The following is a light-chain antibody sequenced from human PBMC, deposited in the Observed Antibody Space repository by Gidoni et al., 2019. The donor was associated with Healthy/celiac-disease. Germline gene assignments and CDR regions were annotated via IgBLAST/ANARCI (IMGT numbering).Light chain of an antibody. V-gene: IGKV1-8*01. CDR1: QGISSY. Sequence: AIRMTQSPSSFSASTGDRVTITCRASQGISSYLAWYQQKPGKAPKLLIYAASTLQSEVPSRFSGSGSGKDFTLTISCLQSEDFATYYCQQYYSYPYTFXQXTKLEIK. CDR2: AAS. CDR3: QQYYSYPYT. J-gene: IGKJ2*01.